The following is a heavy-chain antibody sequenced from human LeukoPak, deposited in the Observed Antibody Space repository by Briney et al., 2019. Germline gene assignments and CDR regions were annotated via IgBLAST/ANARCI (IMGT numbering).Heavy chain of an antibody. D-gene: IGHD1-26*01. CDR1: AFTFSRSA. CDR3: ARVRGHSGSYGYFDF. Sequence: GGSLRLSCAASAFTFSRSAMSWVRQAPGKGLEWVSVISGGGGITNYADSVKGRFTISRDNSNNTLSLQMNSLRAEDTAVYYCARVRGHSGSYGYFDFWGQGTLVTVSS. J-gene: IGHJ4*02. CDR2: ISGGGGIT. V-gene: IGHV3-23*01.